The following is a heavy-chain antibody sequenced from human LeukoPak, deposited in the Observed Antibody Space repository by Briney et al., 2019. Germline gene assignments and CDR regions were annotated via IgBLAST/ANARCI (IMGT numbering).Heavy chain of an antibody. V-gene: IGHV4-34*01. CDR2: INQSGST. CDR3: ATIQRDHAFDI. J-gene: IGHJ3*02. CDR1: GGSFSRYY. Sequence: SETLSLTCAVYGGSFSRYYWSWIRQPPGKGLEWIGEINQSGSTNYNPSLKSRVTISVDTSKNQFSLKLNSMTAADTAVYYCATIQRDHAFDIWGQGTVVTVSS. D-gene: IGHD6-25*01.